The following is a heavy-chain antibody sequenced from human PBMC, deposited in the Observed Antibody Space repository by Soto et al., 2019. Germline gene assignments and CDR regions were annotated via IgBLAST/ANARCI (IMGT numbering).Heavy chain of an antibody. CDR3: ARIGSVNFYDI. CDR2: ISSDGGTT. Sequence: GGSLRLSCVASGFSFSRNSMYWVRQAPGKGLQYVSAISSDGGTTYYADSVKGRFTISRDNSKNNLFLQMGSLRAEDMAVYYCARIGSVNFYDIWGQGTMVTVSS. D-gene: IGHD3-3*01. J-gene: IGHJ3*02. V-gene: IGHV3-64*02. CDR1: GFSFSRNS.